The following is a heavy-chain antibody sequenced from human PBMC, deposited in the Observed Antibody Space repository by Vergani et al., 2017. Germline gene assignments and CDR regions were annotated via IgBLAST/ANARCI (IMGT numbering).Heavy chain of an antibody. J-gene: IGHJ6*02. D-gene: IGHD2-2*01. V-gene: IGHV1-69*06. CDR3: ARDTPWFVPAAPIKNYYYGMDV. Sequence: QVQLVQSGAEVKKPGSSVKVSCKASGGTFSSYAISWVRQAPGQGLEWMGGIIPIFGTANYAQKFQGRVTITADKPTSTAYMELSSLRSEDTAVYYCARDTPWFVPAAPIKNYYYGMDVWGQGTTVTVSS. CDR1: GGTFSSYA. CDR2: IIPIFGTA.